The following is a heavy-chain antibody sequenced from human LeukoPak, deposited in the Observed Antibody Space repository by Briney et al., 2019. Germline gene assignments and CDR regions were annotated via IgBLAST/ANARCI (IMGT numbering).Heavy chain of an antibody. CDR2: IYTNNGRT. J-gene: IGHJ4*02. Sequence: PSETLSLTCNVSGGSVSDYYWAWIRQPAGRGLEWIGRIYTNNGRTYYNPSLESRVTLSVDTPNNQFSLKLTSLTAADTAVYYCARDRYSYGHPLDYWGQGILVTVSS. CDR3: ARDRYSYGHPLDY. CDR1: GGSVSDYY. V-gene: IGHV4-4*07. D-gene: IGHD5-18*01.